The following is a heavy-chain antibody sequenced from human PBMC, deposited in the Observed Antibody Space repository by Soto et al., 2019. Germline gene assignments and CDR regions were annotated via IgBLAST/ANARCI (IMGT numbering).Heavy chain of an antibody. V-gene: IGHV3-7*01. CDR3: ARGARI. J-gene: IGHJ3*02. Sequence: EVQLVESGGDLVQPGGSLRLSCADSRFTFSGYWMYWVRQAPGKGLEWVANIKEDGSEKNYVDSVRCRFTISRDNAKNSLYLQMNSLRAEDTAVYYCARGARIWGQGTMVTVS. CDR1: RFTFSGYW. CDR2: IKEDGSEK.